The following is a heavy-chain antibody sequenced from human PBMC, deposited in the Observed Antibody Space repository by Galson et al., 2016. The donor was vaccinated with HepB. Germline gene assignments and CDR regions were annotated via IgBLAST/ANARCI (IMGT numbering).Heavy chain of an antibody. CDR1: GYTFTQFS. J-gene: IGHJ3*02. CDR3: AKGYSTYLHDAFYI. D-gene: IGHD4-11*01. V-gene: IGHV1-3*04. CDR2: INTVSGKT. Sequence: SVKVSCKASGYTFTQFSMHWVRQAPGQRPEWMGWINTVSGKTEYSQKFQGRVTITRDTSASTVYMELRSLTSDDTSVYHCAKGYSTYLHDAFYIWGQGTMVTVSS.